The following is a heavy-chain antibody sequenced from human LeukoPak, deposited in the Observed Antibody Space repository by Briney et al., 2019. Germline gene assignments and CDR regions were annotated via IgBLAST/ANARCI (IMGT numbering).Heavy chain of an antibody. J-gene: IGHJ6*04. CDR2: INAGNGNT. Sequence: ASVKLSCKASGYTFTSYAMHWVRQAPGQRLEWMGWINAGNGNTKYSQKFQGRVTITRDTSASTAYMELSSLRSEDTAVYYCAGPTGYCSSTSCHTPAYYYYGMDVWGKGATVTVSS. CDR1: GYTFTSYA. D-gene: IGHD2-2*02. V-gene: IGHV1-3*01. CDR3: AGPTGYCSSTSCHTPAYYYYGMDV.